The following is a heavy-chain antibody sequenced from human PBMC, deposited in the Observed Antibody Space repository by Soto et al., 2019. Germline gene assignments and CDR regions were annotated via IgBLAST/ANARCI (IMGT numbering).Heavy chain of an antibody. Sequence: EVQLVESGGGLVQPGRSLRLSCAASGFTFDDYAMHWVRQAPGKGLEWVSGISWHSGSIGYADSVKGRFTISRDNAKNSLDLQMNSLRAEDTALYCCAKDSGEQLVLRLLGGFDYWGQGTLGTVSS. CDR1: GFTFDDYA. D-gene: IGHD6-6*01. V-gene: IGHV3-9*01. CDR3: AKDSGEQLVLRLLGGFDY. CDR2: ISWHSGSI. J-gene: IGHJ4*02.